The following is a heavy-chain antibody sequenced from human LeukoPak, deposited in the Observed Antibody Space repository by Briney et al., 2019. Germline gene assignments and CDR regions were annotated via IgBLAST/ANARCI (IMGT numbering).Heavy chain of an antibody. V-gene: IGHV3-33*08. Sequence: PGRSLRLSCVASGFTFSNYAMHWVRQAPGKGLEWVAVIWYDGSNKYYADSVKGRFTISRDNSKNTLYLQMNSLRAEDTAVYYCARAGLPADYFDYWGQGTLVTVSS. CDR3: ARAGLPADYFDY. CDR2: IWYDGSNK. CDR1: GFTFSNYA. J-gene: IGHJ4*02.